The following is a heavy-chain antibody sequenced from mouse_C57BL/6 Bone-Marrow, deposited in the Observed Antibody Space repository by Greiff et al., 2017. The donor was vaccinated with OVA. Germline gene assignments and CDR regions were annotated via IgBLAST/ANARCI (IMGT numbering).Heavy chain of an antibody. CDR3: VRLHDYPFAY. Sequence: DVHLVESGGGLVQPKGSLKLSCAASGFSFNTYAMNWVRQAPGKGLEWVARIRSKSNNYATYYADSVKDRFTISRDDSESMLYLQMNNLKTEDTAMYYCVRLHDYPFAYWGQGTLVTVSA. J-gene: IGHJ3*01. CDR1: GFSFNTYA. D-gene: IGHD2-4*01. V-gene: IGHV10-1*01. CDR2: IRSKSNNYAT.